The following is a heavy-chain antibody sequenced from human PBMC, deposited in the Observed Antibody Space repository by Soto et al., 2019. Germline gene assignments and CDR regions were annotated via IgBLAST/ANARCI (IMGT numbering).Heavy chain of an antibody. J-gene: IGHJ4*02. Sequence: QLQLQESGPGLVKPSETLSLTCTVSGGSISSSSYYWGWIRQPPGKGLEWIGSIYYSGSTYYNPSLKXXVXIXXDTSKNQFSLKLSSVTAADTAVYYCARQEIAMVDYWGQGTLVTVSS. CDR3: ARQEIAMVDY. V-gene: IGHV4-39*01. CDR1: GGSISSSSYY. D-gene: IGHD5-18*01. CDR2: IYYSGST.